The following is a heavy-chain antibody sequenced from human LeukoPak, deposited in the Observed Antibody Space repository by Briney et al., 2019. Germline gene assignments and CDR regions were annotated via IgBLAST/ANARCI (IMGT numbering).Heavy chain of an antibody. D-gene: IGHD3-3*01. Sequence: GGSLRLSCAASGFSFSRYWMSWVRQAPGKGLEWVANIKQDGGEKYYGDSVEGRFTISRVNAKNSLSLQMNSLRAEDTAVYFCAREGGFAIFAAADSWGQGTLVTVSS. V-gene: IGHV3-7*05. CDR2: IKQDGGEK. J-gene: IGHJ4*02. CDR1: GFSFSRYW. CDR3: AREGGFAIFAAADS.